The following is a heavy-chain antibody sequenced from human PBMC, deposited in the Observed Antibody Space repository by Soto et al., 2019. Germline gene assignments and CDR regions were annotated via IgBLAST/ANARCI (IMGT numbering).Heavy chain of an antibody. V-gene: IGHV4-39*01. D-gene: IGHD6-19*01. CDR3: ARLRKQWLVNDY. CDR2: IYYSGST. J-gene: IGHJ4*02. Sequence: KLRETLSLTCTVSGGSIISSIYYWGWIRQPPGKGLEWIGSIYYSGSTYYNPSLKSRVTISVDTSKNQFSLKLSSVTAEDTAVYYCARLRKQWLVNDYWGQGTLVTVSS. CDR1: GGSIISSIYY.